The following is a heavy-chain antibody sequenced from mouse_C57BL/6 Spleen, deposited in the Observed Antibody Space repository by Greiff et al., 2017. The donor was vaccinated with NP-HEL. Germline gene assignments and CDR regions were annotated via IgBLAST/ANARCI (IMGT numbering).Heavy chain of an antibody. J-gene: IGHJ3*01. CDR3: AREGSSGYVAWFAY. CDR1: GYTFTSYW. D-gene: IGHD3-2*02. Sequence: QVQLQQPGAELVKPGASVKLSCKASGYTFTSYWMHWVKQRPGQGLEWIGMIHPNSGSTNYNEKFKSKATLTVDKSSSTAYMQLSSLTSEDSAVYYCAREGSSGYVAWFAYWGQGTLVTVSA. CDR2: IHPNSGST. V-gene: IGHV1-64*01.